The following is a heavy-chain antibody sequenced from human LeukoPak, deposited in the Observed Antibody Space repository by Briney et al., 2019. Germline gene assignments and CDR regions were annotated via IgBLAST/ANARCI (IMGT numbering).Heavy chain of an antibody. V-gene: IGHV1-8*01. D-gene: IGHD6-19*01. CDR3: ARTSGWSHYMDV. Sequence: ASVKVSCKASGYTFTSYDINWLRQATGQGLEWMGWMNPNSGNTGYAQKFQGRVTMTRNTSISTAYMELSSLRSEDTAVYYCARTSGWSHYMDVWGKGTTVTVSS. CDR1: GYTFTSYD. J-gene: IGHJ6*03. CDR2: MNPNSGNT.